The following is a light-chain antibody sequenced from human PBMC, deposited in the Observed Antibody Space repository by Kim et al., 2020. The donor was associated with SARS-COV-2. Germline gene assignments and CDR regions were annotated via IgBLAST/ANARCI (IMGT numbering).Light chain of an antibody. CDR2: GAS. V-gene: IGKV3-15*01. Sequence: EIVMTQSPATLSVSPGERATLSCRASQSVSSNLAWYQQKPGQAPRLLIYGASSRATGIPATFSGSGSGTEFTLTISSLQSEDFAVYYYQQYNVWPPWTFGQGTKVDIK. J-gene: IGKJ1*01. CDR1: QSVSSN. CDR3: QQYNVWPPWT.